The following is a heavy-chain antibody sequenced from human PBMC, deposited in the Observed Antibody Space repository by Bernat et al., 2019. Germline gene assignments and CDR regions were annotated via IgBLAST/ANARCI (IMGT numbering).Heavy chain of an antibody. V-gene: IGHV3-7*03. D-gene: IGHD5-12*01. CDR2: IKQDGSEK. Sequence: EVQVVESGGGVVQPGGSLRLSCAASGFTFSYYWMSWVRQAPGKGLEWVANIKQDGSEKYYVDSVKGRFTISRDNARNSLYLQMNSLRAEDTAVYYCGPWRFDLGGRGTLVTVSS. CDR3: GPWRFDL. J-gene: IGHJ5*02. CDR1: GFTFSYYW.